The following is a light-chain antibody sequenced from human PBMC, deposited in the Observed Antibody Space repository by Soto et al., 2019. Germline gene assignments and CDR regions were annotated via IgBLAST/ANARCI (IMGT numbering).Light chain of an antibody. J-gene: IGKJ2*01. V-gene: IGKV3-20*01. CDR1: QSVSRSY. Sequence: EIVLTQSPGTLSLSPGERATLSCRASQSVSRSYLAWYQQKPGQAPRLLIYGASSRATGIPDRFSGSGSGTDFTLTISRLESEDIAVYYCPDTFGQGTKLEIK. CDR3: PDT. CDR2: GAS.